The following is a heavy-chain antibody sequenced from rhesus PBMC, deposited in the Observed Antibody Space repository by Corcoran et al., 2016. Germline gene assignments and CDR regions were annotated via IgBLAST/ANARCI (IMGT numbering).Heavy chain of an antibody. CDR2: ISGSRGTT. CDR3: ARLAAAGSIFDY. D-gene: IGHD6-31*01. J-gene: IGHJ4*01. Sequence: QLQLQESGPGLVKPSETLSLTCAVSGYSISSGYYWGWIRQPPGKGLEYIGYISGSRGTTTDNPSRRSRVTISKDTSKNQFSLKLSSVTAADTAVYYCARLAAAGSIFDYWGQGVLVTVSS. CDR1: GYSISSGYY. V-gene: IGHV4-99*01.